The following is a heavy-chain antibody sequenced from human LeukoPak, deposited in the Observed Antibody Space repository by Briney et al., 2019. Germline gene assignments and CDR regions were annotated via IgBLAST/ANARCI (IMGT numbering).Heavy chain of an antibody. CDR1: GGSFSGYY. J-gene: IGHJ5*02. CDR3: ARGHRYSPYWFDP. Sequence: PSETLSLTCAVYGGSFSGYYWNWFRQPPGTGLEWIGEINHSGGTNYNPSLKSRVAISVDTSKNQFSLKLSSVTAADTAVYYCARGHRYSPYWFDPWGQGTLVTVSS. V-gene: IGHV4-34*01. D-gene: IGHD6-13*01. CDR2: INHSGGT.